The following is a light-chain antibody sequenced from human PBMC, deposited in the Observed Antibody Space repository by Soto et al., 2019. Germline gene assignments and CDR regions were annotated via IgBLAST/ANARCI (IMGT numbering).Light chain of an antibody. V-gene: IGKV3-11*01. J-gene: IGKJ1*01. Sequence: EVVWTQSPATLSLSPGERATLSCSASQSTSTFLAWFQQKAGQAPRLLMYDTFNRATGIPARFSGSGYGTEFTLTISSLEPEDFAIYYCNKRRNWHRTLGQGATV. CDR1: QSTSTF. CDR3: NKRRNWHRT. CDR2: DTF.